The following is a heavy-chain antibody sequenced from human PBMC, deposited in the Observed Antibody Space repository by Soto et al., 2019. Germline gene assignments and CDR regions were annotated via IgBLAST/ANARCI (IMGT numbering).Heavy chain of an antibody. CDR3: ARGRGPSSGWSFSYYYGMDV. Sequence: QVQLQESGPGLVKPSETLSLTCTVSGGSISSYYWSWIRQPAGKGLEWIGRIYTSGRTNYNPSLKNRVTMAVDTSKTQFSLKLSAVTAADTAVYYCARGRGPSSGWSFSYYYGMDVWGQGTTVTVSS. CDR2: IYTSGRT. V-gene: IGHV4-4*07. CDR1: GGSISSYY. J-gene: IGHJ6*02. D-gene: IGHD6-19*01.